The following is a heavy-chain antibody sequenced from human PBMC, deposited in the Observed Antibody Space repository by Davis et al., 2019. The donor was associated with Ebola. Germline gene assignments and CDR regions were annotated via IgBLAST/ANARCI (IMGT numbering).Heavy chain of an antibody. V-gene: IGHV3-23*01. CDR2: ISGSGGST. CDR3: AKDRLDGWYFDL. D-gene: IGHD3-16*01. J-gene: IGHJ2*01. CDR1: GFTFSRNS. Sequence: PGGSLRLSCVASGFTFSRNSMNWVRQAPGKGLEWVSAISGSGGSTYYADSVKGRFTISRDNSKNTLYLQMNSLRAEDTAIYYCAKDRLDGWYFDLWGRGTLVTVSS.